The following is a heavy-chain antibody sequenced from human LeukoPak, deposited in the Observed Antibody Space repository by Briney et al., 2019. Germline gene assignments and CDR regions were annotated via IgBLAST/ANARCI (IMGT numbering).Heavy chain of an antibody. J-gene: IGHJ3*02. D-gene: IGHD2-15*01. CDR2: ISWNSGSI. V-gene: IGHV3-9*01. CDR3: AKDNGQVDAFDI. CDR1: GFTFDDYA. Sequence: GGSLRLSCAASGFTFDDYAMHWVRQAPGKGLEWVSGISWNSGSIGYADSVKGRFTISRDSAKNPLYLQMNSLRAEDTALYYCAKDNGQVDAFDIWGQGTMVTVSS.